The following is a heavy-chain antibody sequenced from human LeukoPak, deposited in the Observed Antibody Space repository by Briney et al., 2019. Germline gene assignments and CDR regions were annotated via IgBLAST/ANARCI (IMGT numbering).Heavy chain of an antibody. D-gene: IGHD3-22*01. J-gene: IGHJ5*02. CDR2: ISGSGGST. CDR1: GFTFSSYA. V-gene: IGHV3-23*01. CDR3: ARVAMIVVVIGWFDP. Sequence: GGSLRLSCAASGFTFSSYAMSWVRQAPGKGLEWVSAISGSGGSTYYADSVKGRFTISRDNSKNTLYLQMNSLRAEDTAVYYCARVAMIVVVIGWFDPWGQGTLVTVSS.